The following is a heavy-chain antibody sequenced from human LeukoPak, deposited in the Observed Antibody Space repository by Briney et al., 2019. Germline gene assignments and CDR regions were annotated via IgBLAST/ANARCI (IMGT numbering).Heavy chain of an antibody. CDR2: ICSGGST. CDR1: GFTVSSNY. CDR3: AREIVVVPYDAFDI. V-gene: IGHV3-66*02. D-gene: IGHD3-22*01. Sequence: PGGSLRLSCAASGFTVSSNYMSWVRQAPGKGLEWVSVICSGGSTYYADSVKGRFTISRDNSKNTLYLQMNSLRAEDTAVYYCAREIVVVPYDAFDIWGQGTMVTVSS. J-gene: IGHJ3*02.